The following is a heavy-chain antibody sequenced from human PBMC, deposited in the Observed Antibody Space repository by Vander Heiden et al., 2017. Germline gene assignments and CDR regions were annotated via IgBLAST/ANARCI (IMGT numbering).Heavy chain of an antibody. D-gene: IGHD6-19*01. J-gene: IGHJ4*02. Sequence: QVQLVASGGGVVQPGRSLRLSCGASGFTFSSYGMYWVRQAPGKGLEWVAAIWYDGSNKYYADSVKGRFTISRDNSKNTLYLQMNSLRAEDTAVYYCARDKEAVANYYFDYWGQGTLVTVSS. CDR3: ARDKEAVANYYFDY. CDR1: GFTFSSYG. CDR2: IWYDGSNK. V-gene: IGHV3-33*01.